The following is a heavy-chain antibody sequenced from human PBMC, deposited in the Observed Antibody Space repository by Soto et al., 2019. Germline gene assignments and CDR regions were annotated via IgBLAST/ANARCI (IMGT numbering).Heavy chain of an antibody. CDR1: GFTFSSYG. CDR3: AKADYSGAGGY. J-gene: IGHJ4*02. Sequence: QVQLVESGGGVVQPGRSLRLSCAASGFTFSSYGMHWVRQAPGKGLEWVAVISYDGSNKYYADSVKGRFTISRDNSKITLYLQMNSLRAEDTAVYYCAKADYSGAGGYWGQGTLVTVSS. D-gene: IGHD2-15*01. CDR2: ISYDGSNK. V-gene: IGHV3-30*18.